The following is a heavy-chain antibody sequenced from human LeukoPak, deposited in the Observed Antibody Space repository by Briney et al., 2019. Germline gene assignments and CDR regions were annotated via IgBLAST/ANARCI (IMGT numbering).Heavy chain of an antibody. CDR1: ELILSDHL. J-gene: IGHJ3*02. V-gene: IGHV3-72*01. CDR3: SRYGGKGANSAFDM. CDR2: SRNKGKGYTT. D-gene: IGHD3-16*01. Sequence: PGGSLRLSCTASELILSDHLIDWVRQAPGKGLEWVGRSRNKGKGYTTEYAASVKGRFTISRDDAKNSLYLQMNNLKTEDTAVYYCSRYGGKGANSAFDMWGQGTMVTVSS.